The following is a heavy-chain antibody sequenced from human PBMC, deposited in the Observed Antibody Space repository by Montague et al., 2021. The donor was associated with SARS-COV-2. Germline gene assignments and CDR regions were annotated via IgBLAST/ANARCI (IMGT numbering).Heavy chain of an antibody. V-gene: IGHV2-70*11. J-gene: IGHJ6*02. CDR2: IDWDDDK. Sequence: PALVKPTQTLTLTCTFSGFSLSTSGMCVSWIRQPPGKALEWLARIDWDDDKYYSTSLKTRLTISKDTSKNQVVLTMTNMDPVDTATYYCARTHYDILPGYNYDMDVWGQGTTVTVSS. CDR3: ARTHYDILPGYNYDMDV. D-gene: IGHD3-9*01. CDR1: GFSLSTSGMC.